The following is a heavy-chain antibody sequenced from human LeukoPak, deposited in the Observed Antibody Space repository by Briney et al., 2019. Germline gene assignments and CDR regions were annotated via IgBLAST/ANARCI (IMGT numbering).Heavy chain of an antibody. D-gene: IGHD6-19*01. CDR3: AKDYSSGWPDAFDI. Sequence: GGSLRLSCAASGFTFSSYEMNWVRQAPGKGLEWVSYIDSSGSTIHYADSVKGRYTISRDNSKNTLYLQMNSLRAEDTAVYYCAKDYSSGWPDAFDIWGQGTMVTVSS. J-gene: IGHJ3*02. V-gene: IGHV3-48*03. CDR1: GFTFSSYE. CDR2: IDSSGSTI.